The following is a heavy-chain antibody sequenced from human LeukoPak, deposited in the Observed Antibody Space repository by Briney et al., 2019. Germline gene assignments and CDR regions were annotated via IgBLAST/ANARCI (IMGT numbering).Heavy chain of an antibody. CDR2: IIPILGIA. V-gene: IGHV1-69*04. CDR1: GGTFNSYA. CDR3: ARGVGDTMVRGATSGLLDY. Sequence: GSSVKVSCKASGGTFNSYAISWVRQGPGQGLEWMGRIIPILGIANYAQKFQGRVTITADKSTSTAYMELSSLRSEDTAVYYCARGVGDTMVRGATSGLLDYCGQGTLVTVSS. J-gene: IGHJ4*02. D-gene: IGHD3-10*01.